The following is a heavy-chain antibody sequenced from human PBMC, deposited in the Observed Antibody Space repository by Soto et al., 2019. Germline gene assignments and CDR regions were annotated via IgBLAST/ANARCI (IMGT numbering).Heavy chain of an antibody. V-gene: IGHV1-2*04. Sequence: GASVKVSCKASGYTFTGYYMHWVRQAPGQGLERMGWINPNSGGTNYAQKFQGWVTMTRDTSISTAYMELSRLRSDDTAVYYCARGQGGFPWPRYYYYGMDVWGQGTTVTVSS. CDR3: ARGQGGFPWPRYYYYGMDV. CDR1: GYTFTGYY. D-gene: IGHD3-16*01. CDR2: INPNSGGT. J-gene: IGHJ6*02.